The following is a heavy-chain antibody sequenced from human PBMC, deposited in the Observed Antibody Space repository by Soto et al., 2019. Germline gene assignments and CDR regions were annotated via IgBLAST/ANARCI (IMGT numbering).Heavy chain of an antibody. D-gene: IGHD2-15*01. CDR2: IYHSGST. J-gene: IGHJ4*02. CDR1: GGSISSGGYS. Sequence: QLQLQESGSGLVKPSQTMSLTCAVSGGSISSGGYSWSWIRQPPGKGLEWIGYIYHSGSTYYNPSLKSRVTISVDRSKNQFSLKLSSVTAADTAVYYCASYCSGGSCYSGVLNYWGQGTLVTVSS. CDR3: ASYCSGGSCYSGVLNY. V-gene: IGHV4-30-2*01.